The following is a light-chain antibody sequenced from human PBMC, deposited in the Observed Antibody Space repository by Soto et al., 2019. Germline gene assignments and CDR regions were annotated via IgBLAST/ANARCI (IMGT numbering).Light chain of an antibody. CDR3: GRGDSSLSAYV. Sequence: QSVLTQPPSVSAAPGQKVPISCSGSSSNIGNNYVSWYQQLPGTAPKLLIYDNNKRPSGIPDRFSGSKSGTSATLGITGLQTGDEADYYCGRGDSSLSAYVFGTGTNVTV. CDR1: SSNIGNNY. V-gene: IGLV1-51*01. J-gene: IGLJ1*01. CDR2: DNN.